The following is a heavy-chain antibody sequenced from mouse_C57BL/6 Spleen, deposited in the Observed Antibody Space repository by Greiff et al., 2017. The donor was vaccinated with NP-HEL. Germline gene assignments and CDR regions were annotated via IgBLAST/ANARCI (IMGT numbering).Heavy chain of an antibody. Sequence: EVQLVESGGGLVKPGGSLKLSCAASGFTFSSYAMSWVRQTPEKRLEWVATISDGGSYTYYPDNVKGRFTISRDNAKNNLYLQMSHLKSEDTAMYYCARRSNYRGYFDYWGQGTTLTVSS. CDR2: ISDGGSYT. CDR1: GFTFSSYA. V-gene: IGHV5-4*01. CDR3: ARRSNYRGYFDY. J-gene: IGHJ2*01. D-gene: IGHD2-5*01.